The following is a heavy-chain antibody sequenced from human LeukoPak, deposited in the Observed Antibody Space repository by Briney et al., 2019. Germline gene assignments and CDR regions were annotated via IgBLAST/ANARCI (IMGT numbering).Heavy chain of an antibody. CDR3: ARDHYDSSAYYYDYFDY. D-gene: IGHD3-22*01. CDR2: IYTSGST. Sequence: KPSETLSLTCTVSGDSISNYYWSWIRQPAGKGLEWIGRIYTSGSTNYNPSLKSRVPMSVDTSKNQFSLKLSSVTAADTAVYYCARDHYDSSAYYYDYFDYWGQGTLVTVSS. V-gene: IGHV4-4*07. CDR1: GDSISNYY. J-gene: IGHJ4*02.